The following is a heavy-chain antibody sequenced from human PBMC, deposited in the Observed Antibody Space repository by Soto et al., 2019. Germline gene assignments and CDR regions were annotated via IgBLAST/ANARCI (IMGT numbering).Heavy chain of an antibody. CDR3: ARDYYRFNSGYGFSMDV. V-gene: IGHV3-30-3*01. Sequence: QPGGSLRLSCAASGFTFSSYAMHWVRQAPGKGLEWVAVISYDGSNKYFADFVKGRFTISRDNSKNMLYLQMNSLRAEDTAVYYCARDYYRFNSGYGFSMDVWGQGTTVTVSS. CDR1: GFTFSSYA. J-gene: IGHJ6*02. CDR2: ISYDGSNK. D-gene: IGHD5-12*01.